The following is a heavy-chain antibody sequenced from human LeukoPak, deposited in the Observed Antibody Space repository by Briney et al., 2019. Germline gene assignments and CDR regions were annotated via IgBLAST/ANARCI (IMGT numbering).Heavy chain of an antibody. CDR1: GFTFSDYY. D-gene: IGHD3-10*01. CDR3: ASFTMVRGVTPFDAFDI. CDR2: ISSSGSTI. V-gene: IGHV3-11*04. Sequence: GGSLRLSCAASGFTFSDYYMSWIRQAPGKGLEWVSYISSSGSTIYYADSVRGRFTISRDNAKNTLYLQMNSLRAEDTAVYYCASFTMVRGVTPFDAFDIWGQGTMVTVSS. J-gene: IGHJ3*02.